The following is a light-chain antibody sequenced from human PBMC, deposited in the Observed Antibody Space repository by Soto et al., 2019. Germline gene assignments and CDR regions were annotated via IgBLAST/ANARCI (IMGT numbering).Light chain of an antibody. Sequence: EVVMTQSPATLSVSPGERATLSCRASQSVNDNLAWYQQKPGQAPRLLIHGASNRATGIPSRFSGSGFGTDFVLAVIRRQSEDFAVYYCQQYNTCLWTFGQGTNVEI. V-gene: IGKV3-15*01. CDR1: QSVNDN. J-gene: IGKJ1*01. CDR3: QQYNTCLWT. CDR2: GAS.